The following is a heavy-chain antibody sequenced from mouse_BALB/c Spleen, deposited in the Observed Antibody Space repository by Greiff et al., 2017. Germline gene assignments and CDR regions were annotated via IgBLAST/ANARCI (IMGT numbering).Heavy chain of an antibody. CDR1: GFTFSSYA. Sequence: EVMLVESGGGLVKPGGSLKLSCAASGFTFSSYAMSWVRQTPEKRLEWVATISSGGSYTYYPDSVKGRFTISRDNAKNTLYLQMSSLRSEDTAMYYCARGGDGFPYFDYWGQGTTLTVSS. CDR2: ISSGGSYT. D-gene: IGHD1-1*01. V-gene: IGHV5-9-1*01. J-gene: IGHJ2*01. CDR3: ARGGDGFPYFDY.